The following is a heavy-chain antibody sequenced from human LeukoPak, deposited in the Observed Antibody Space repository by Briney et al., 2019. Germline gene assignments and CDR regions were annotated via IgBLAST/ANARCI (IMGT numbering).Heavy chain of an antibody. D-gene: IGHD3-9*01. Sequence: SETLSLTCSVSGGSISSYYWSWIRQPPGKGLECIGYIHYSGRTNYNPSLKSRVTISVDTSKNQFSLKLSSVTAADTAVYYCARGFYDILTGYWVDAFDIWGQGTMVTVSS. J-gene: IGHJ3*02. V-gene: IGHV4-59*08. CDR3: ARGFYDILTGYWVDAFDI. CDR2: IHYSGRT. CDR1: GGSISSYY.